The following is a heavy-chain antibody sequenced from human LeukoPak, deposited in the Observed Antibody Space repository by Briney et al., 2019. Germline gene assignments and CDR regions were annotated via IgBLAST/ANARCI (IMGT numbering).Heavy chain of an antibody. D-gene: IGHD3-22*01. CDR2: VSSNGGST. J-gene: IGHJ4*02. CDR3: AKDSYDRSGYYYYYFAY. Sequence: QPGGSLRLSCSASGFTFSNYAMNWVRQAPGKGLEYVSAVSSNGGSTYFADSVKGRFTISRDNSKNTLYLQMNSLRAGDTAVYYCAKDSYDRSGYYYYYFAYWGQGTQVTVSS. V-gene: IGHV3-64*04. CDR1: GFTFSNYA.